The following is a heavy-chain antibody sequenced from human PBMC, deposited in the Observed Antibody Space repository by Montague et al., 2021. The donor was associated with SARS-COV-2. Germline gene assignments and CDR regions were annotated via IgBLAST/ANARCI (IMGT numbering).Heavy chain of an antibody. CDR2: IYYSGST. CDR1: GGSISSSSYY. J-gene: IGHJ4*02. Sequence: SETLSLTCTVSGGSISSSSYYWGWIRQPPGKGLEWIGSIYYSGSTYYNPSLKSRVTISVDTSKNQFPLKLSSVTAADTAVYYCARRESMVRGVIITFSSPFDYWGQGTLVTVSS. CDR3: ARRESMVRGVIITFSSPFDY. D-gene: IGHD3-10*01. V-gene: IGHV4-39*01.